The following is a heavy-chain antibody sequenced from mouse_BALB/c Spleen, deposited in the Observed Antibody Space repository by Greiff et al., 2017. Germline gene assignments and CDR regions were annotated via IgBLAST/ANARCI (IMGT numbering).Heavy chain of an antibody. CDR2: IRNKANGYTT. Sequence: EVQGVESGGGLVQPGGSLRLSCATSGFTFTDYYMSWVRQPPGKALEWLGFIRNKANGYTTEYSASVKGRFTISRDNSQSILYLQMNTLRAEDSATYYCAREVYYDYDAFAYWGQGTLVTVSA. V-gene: IGHV7-3*02. D-gene: IGHD2-4*01. J-gene: IGHJ3*01. CDR1: GFTFTDYY. CDR3: AREVYYDYDAFAY.